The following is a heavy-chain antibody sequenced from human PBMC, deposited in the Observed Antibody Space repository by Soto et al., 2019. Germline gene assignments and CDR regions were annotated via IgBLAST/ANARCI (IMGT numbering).Heavy chain of an antibody. CDR1: GYSFTSYW. D-gene: IGHD6-13*01. V-gene: IGHV5-51*01. CDR2: IYPGDSDT. Sequence: LKISCKGSGYSFTSYWIGWVRQMPGKGLEWMGIIYPGDSDTRYSPSFQGQVTISADKSISTAYLQWSSLKASDTAMYYCARRYSSSWYSYYSYGMDVWGQGTTVTVSS. J-gene: IGHJ6*02. CDR3: ARRYSSSWYSYYSYGMDV.